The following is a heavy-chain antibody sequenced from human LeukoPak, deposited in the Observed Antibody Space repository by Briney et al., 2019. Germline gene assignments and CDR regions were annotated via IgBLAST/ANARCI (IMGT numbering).Heavy chain of an antibody. CDR3: ARGGIAAAGSDY. D-gene: IGHD6-13*01. J-gene: IGHJ4*02. CDR2: MNPNSGNT. Sequence: ASVKVSCKASGYTFTSYDINWVRQATGQGLEWMGWMNPNSGNTGYAQKFQGRVTMTRNTSISTAYMGLSSLISEDTAVYYCARGGIAAAGSDYWGQGTLVTVSS. CDR1: GYTFTSYD. V-gene: IGHV1-8*01.